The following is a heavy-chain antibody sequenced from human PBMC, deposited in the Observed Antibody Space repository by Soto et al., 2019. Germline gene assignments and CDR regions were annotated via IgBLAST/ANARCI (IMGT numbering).Heavy chain of an antibody. CDR1: GYTFTNFG. J-gene: IGHJ3*02. CDR2: INNYNGST. CDR3: ARGIVVVVAATRDDAVDI. V-gene: IGHV1-18*01. D-gene: IGHD2-15*01. Sequence: ASVKVSCKASGYTFTNFGISWVRQAPGQGLEWVGWINNYNGSTNYAQKFQGRVTMTTDTSTSTAYMELRSLRSDDTAVYYCARGIVVVVAATRDDAVDIWGQGTMVIVSS.